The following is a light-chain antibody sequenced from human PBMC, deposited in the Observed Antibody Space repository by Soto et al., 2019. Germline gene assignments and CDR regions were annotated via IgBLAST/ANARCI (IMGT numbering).Light chain of an antibody. CDR1: QSVSSN. J-gene: IGKJ1*01. Sequence: VMTKSPATLSVSLGERATLSCVSSQSVSSNLAWYQQKPGQAPRLLIYGASTRATGIPDRFSGSGSGTDFTLTISRLEPEDDAVYYCQQYNNWTPVTFGQGTKVDI. V-gene: IGKV3D-15*01. CDR3: QQYNNWTPVT. CDR2: GAS.